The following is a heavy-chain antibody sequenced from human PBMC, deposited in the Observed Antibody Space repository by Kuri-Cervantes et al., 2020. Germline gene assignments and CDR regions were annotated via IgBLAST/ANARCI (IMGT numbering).Heavy chain of an antibody. Sequence: ASVKVSCKASGYTFTSYGISWVRQAPGQGLEWMGWISTYNGNTKYAQKVQGRVTMTTDTSTSTAYMEVRSLRSDDTAVYYCASGVGELGYYGMDVWGQGTTVTVSS. V-gene: IGHV1-18*01. CDR2: ISTYNGNT. J-gene: IGHJ6*02. CDR3: ASGVGELGYYGMDV. CDR1: GYTFTSYG. D-gene: IGHD3-10*01.